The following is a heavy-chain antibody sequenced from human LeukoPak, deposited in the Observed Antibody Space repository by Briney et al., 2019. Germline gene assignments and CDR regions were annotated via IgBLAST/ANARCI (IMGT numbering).Heavy chain of an antibody. CDR3: AKVLGSRIAVSDPFDY. J-gene: IGHJ4*02. Sequence: GSLRLSCEASGFSFSGYAMNWARQAPGKGLEWVSAISGSGGTIFYADSVKGRFTISRDHSKNTVYLQMNSLRAEDTAVYYCAKVLGSRIAVSDPFDYWGQGTLVTVSS. V-gene: IGHV3-23*01. CDR1: GFSFSGYA. D-gene: IGHD2-21*01. CDR2: ISGSGGTI.